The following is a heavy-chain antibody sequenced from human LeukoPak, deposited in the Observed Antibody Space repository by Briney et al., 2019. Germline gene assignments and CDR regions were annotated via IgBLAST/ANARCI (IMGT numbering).Heavy chain of an antibody. CDR2: ISSSSSTI. CDR3: ARGAATATDRFDP. J-gene: IGHJ5*02. CDR1: GFTFSTYS. D-gene: IGHD2-21*02. V-gene: IGHV3-48*01. Sequence: PGGSLRPSCAASGFTFSTYSMNWVRQAPGKGLEWVSYISSSSSTIYYADSVKGRFTISRDNAKNSLYLQMNSLRAEDTAVYYCARGAATATDRFDPWGQGTLVTVSS.